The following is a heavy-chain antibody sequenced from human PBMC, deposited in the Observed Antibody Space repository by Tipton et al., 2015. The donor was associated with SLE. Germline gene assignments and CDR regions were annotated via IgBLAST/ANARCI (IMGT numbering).Heavy chain of an antibody. CDR2: IYYSGST. V-gene: IGHV4-59*08. CDR1: GGSISSSHY. D-gene: IGHD1-26*01. J-gene: IGHJ3*02. CDR3: ARHEYTGSYYPLDAFDI. Sequence: TLSLTCTVSGGSISSSHYWSWIRQPPGKGLEWIGYIYYSGSTNYNPSLKSRVTISVDTSKNQFSLRLNSVTAADTAVYYCARHEYTGSYYPLDAFDIWGQGTRVSVSS.